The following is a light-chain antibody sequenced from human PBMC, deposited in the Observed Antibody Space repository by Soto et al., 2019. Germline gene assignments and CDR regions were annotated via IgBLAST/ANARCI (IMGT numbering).Light chain of an antibody. CDR2: AAS. CDR3: QQTYAAPLT. V-gene: IGKV1-39*01. J-gene: IGKJ4*01. CDR1: PPISVY. Sequence: DIRMTQSPSSLSAFVGDTVTITCQTGPPISVYLNGYQQKPWKAPTLLISAASTLQSGVPSRFSGSGKGTHYTLSISDLRTKDCATYYCQQTYAAPLTFGGGTRVEI.